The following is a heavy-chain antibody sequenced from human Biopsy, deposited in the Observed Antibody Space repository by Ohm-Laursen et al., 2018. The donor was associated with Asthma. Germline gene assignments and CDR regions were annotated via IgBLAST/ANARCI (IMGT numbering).Heavy chain of an antibody. V-gene: IGHV1-69*13. D-gene: IGHD2-2*01. Sequence: SAKVSCKSLGGTFNTYAIGWVRQAPGQGLEWMGGINSVFGTTTYPQKFQDRVTIPADDSTSTVYMELSSLRSEDTAVYYCARKAGSCISRTCYSLDFWGQGTLVTVSS. CDR2: INSVFGTT. J-gene: IGHJ4*02. CDR3: ARKAGSCISRTCYSLDF. CDR1: GGTFNTYA.